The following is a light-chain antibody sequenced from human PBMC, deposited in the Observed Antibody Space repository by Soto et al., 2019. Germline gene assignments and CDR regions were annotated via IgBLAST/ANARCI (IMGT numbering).Light chain of an antibody. J-gene: IGKJ3*01. V-gene: IGKV3-11*01. CDR2: DAS. CDR1: QSVGSY. CDR3: QKRSDWRFT. Sequence: EIVLTQSPATLSLSPGERATLSCRASQSVGSYLAWYQQKPDQAPRLLIYDASNRATGVPARFSGSGSGTDFTLTISSLEPEDFGVYYCQKRSDWRFTFGPGTKVDIK.